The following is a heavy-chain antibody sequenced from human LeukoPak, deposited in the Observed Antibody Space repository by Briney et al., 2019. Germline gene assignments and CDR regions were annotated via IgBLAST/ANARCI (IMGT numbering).Heavy chain of an antibody. J-gene: IGHJ3*01. CDR1: GFTFDDYT. CDR2: ISWDGGST. Sequence: GGSLRLSCAASGFTFDDYTMHWVRQAPGKGLEWVSLISWDGGSTYYADSVKGRFTISRDNSKNTLYLQMNSQRAEDTAVYYCARDFLHLGGWGQGTMVTVSS. V-gene: IGHV3-43*01. CDR3: ARDFLHLGG. D-gene: IGHD3-16*01.